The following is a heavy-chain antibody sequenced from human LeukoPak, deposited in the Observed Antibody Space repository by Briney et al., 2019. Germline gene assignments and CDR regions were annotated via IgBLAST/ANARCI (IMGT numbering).Heavy chain of an antibody. CDR1: GGSISSGDYY. V-gene: IGHV4-30-4*08. CDR3: ARVVRYCSSTSCYYFDY. Sequence: PSETLSLTCTVSGGSISSGDYYWSCIRQPPGKGLECIGYIYYSGSTYYNPSLKSRVTISVDTSKNQFSLKLSSVTAADTAVYYCARVVRYCSSTSCYYFDYWGQGTLVTVSS. J-gene: IGHJ4*02. D-gene: IGHD2-2*01. CDR2: IYYSGST.